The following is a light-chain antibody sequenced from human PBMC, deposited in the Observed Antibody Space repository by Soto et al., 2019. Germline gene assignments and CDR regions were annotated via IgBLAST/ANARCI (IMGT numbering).Light chain of an antibody. J-gene: IGKJ5*01. V-gene: IGKV3-11*01. CDR3: QQRHMWPIT. CDR2: DAY. Sequence: EIVLTPSPVTLFLSPRGRATLSFRASQSFRGLLAWYQQKPGQAPRLLIYDAYNRATGITPRFSGSGSGTDFTLTISSLEPEDSAVYYCQQRHMWPITFGQGTRLEIK. CDR1: QSFRGL.